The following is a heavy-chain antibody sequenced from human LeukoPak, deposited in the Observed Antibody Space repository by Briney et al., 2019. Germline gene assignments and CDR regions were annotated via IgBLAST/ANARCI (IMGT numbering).Heavy chain of an antibody. D-gene: IGHD3-22*01. CDR3: ARRMIVVVIPIFDY. J-gene: IGHJ4*02. V-gene: IGHV4-34*01. CDR1: GGSFSGYY. CDR2: INHSGST. Sequence: SETLSLTCAVYGGSFSGYYWSWIRQPPGKGLEWIGEINHSGSTNYNPSLKSRVTISVDTSKNQFSLKLSSVTAADTAVYYCARRMIVVVIPIFDYWGQGTLVTVSS.